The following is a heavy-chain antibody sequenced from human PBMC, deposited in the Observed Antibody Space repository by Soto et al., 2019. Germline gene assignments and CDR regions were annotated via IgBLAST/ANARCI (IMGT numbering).Heavy chain of an antibody. J-gene: IGHJ3*02. V-gene: IGHV4-34*01. D-gene: IGHD3-22*01. Sequence: PSETLSLTCAVYGGSFRGYYWSWIRQPPGEGLEWIGEINHSGSTNYNPSIKSRVTISVDTSKNQFSLKLSSVTAADTAVYYCARVRRYYYDSSGYPGAFDIWGQGTMVTVSS. CDR2: INHSGST. CDR3: ARVRRYYYDSSGYPGAFDI. CDR1: GGSFRGYY.